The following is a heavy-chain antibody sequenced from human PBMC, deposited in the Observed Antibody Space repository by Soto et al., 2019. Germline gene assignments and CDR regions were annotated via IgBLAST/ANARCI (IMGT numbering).Heavy chain of an antibody. CDR2: IDSDGNST. CDR3: VRDDVGVGIDY. J-gene: IGHJ4*02. V-gene: IGHV3-74*03. CDR1: GFTFSSYW. D-gene: IGHD1-26*01. Sequence: EVQLVEPGGGLVQPGGSLRLSCAASGFTFSSYWMHWVRQVPGKGLVWVSHIDSDGNSTTYADSVKGRFTISRDNAKNTVYLQMNSLRADDTAVYYCVRDDVGVGIDYWGLGTLVTVSS.